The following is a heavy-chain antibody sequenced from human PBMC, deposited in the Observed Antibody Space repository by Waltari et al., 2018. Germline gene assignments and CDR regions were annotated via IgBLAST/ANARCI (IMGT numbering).Heavy chain of an antibody. J-gene: IGHJ4*02. Sequence: QITLKESGPTLVKPTQTLTLTCTFSGFSLSTSGVGVGWIRQPPGKALEWLALIYWNDDKRYSPSLKSRLTITKDTSKNQVVLTMTNMDPVDTATYYCARQRVSSIAARYFDYWGQGTLVTVSS. D-gene: IGHD6-6*01. CDR3: ARQRVSSIAARYFDY. V-gene: IGHV2-5*01. CDR2: IYWNDDK. CDR1: GFSLSTSGVG.